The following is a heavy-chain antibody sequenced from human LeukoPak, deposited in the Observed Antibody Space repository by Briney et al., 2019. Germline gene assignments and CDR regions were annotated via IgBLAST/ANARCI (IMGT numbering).Heavy chain of an antibody. J-gene: IGHJ4*02. CDR3: ARDPTFDY. Sequence: RASVKVSCKASGCTFTGYYMHWVRQAPGQGLEWMGWINPNSGYTRYEQKLQGRVTMTTDTSITTAYMELSRLRSDDTAVYYCARDPTFDYWGQGTLLTVSS. CDR1: GCTFTGYY. CDR2: INPNSGYT. V-gene: IGHV1-2*02.